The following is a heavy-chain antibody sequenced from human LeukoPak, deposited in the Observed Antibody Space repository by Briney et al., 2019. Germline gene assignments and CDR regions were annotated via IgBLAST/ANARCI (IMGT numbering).Heavy chain of an antibody. D-gene: IGHD3-22*01. CDR2: ISGRGDST. Sequence: GGSLRLSCVASGFTSYTFAMSWVRQAPGKGLEGVSVISGRGDSTYYADSVKGRFTISRDNSKNTLYLQMNSLRAEDTAVYYCAKGRGPNYYDSSGHDYWGQGTLVTVSS. J-gene: IGHJ4*01. CDR3: AKGRGPNYYDSSGHDY. V-gene: IGHV3-23*01. CDR1: GFTSYTFA.